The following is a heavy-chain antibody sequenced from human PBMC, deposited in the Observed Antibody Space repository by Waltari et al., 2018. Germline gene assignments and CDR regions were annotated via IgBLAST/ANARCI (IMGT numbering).Heavy chain of an antibody. D-gene: IGHD3-3*01. V-gene: IGHV4-31*03. Sequence: QVQLQESGPGLVKPSQTLSLTCPVSGGSISSGRYYWIWIRQPPGKGLEWIGYIYYSGSTYYNPSLKSRVTISVDTSKNQFSLKLSSVTAADTAVYYCARQGITIFGVDGGWFDPWGQGTLVTVSS. CDR2: IYYSGST. CDR1: GGSISSGRYY. CDR3: ARQGITIFGVDGGWFDP. J-gene: IGHJ5*02.